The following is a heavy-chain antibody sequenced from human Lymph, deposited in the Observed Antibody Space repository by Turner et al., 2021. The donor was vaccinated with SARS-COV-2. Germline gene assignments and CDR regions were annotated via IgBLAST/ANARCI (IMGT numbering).Heavy chain of an antibody. J-gene: IGHJ4*02. V-gene: IGHV1-24*01. CDR3: ATLKSNWKILTGRYYFDF. Sequence: QVQLVQSGAEVTKPGASVKVSCKVSGYTLTELSIHWVRQAPGKGLEWMGGFDPEDGETIYAQKFQGRVTMTEDTSTDTAYMELSSLRSEDTAVYYCATLKSNWKILTGRYYFDFWGQGTLVTVS. CDR1: GYTLTELS. D-gene: IGHD1-1*01. CDR2: FDPEDGET.